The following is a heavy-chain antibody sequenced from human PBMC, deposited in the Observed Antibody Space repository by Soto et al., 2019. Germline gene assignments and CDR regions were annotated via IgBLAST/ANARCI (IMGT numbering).Heavy chain of an antibody. CDR3: ARGPTAEQWLVY. V-gene: IGHV1-69*13. CDR2: IIPIFGTA. D-gene: IGHD6-19*01. J-gene: IGHJ4*02. Sequence: SVKVSCKASGGTFSSYAISWVRQAPGQGLEWMGGIIPIFGTANYAQKFQGRVTITADESTSTAYMELSSLRSEDTAVYYCARGPTAEQWLVYWGQGTLVTVSS. CDR1: GGTFSSYA.